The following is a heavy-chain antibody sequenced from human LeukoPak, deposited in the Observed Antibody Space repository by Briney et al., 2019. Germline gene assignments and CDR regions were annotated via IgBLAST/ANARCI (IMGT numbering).Heavy chain of an antibody. J-gene: IGHJ4*02. CDR3: ARGPNSNWSGLDF. Sequence: GGSLRLSCAASGFTVSSNYMSWVRQAPGKGLEWVSVIYSGGSTYYADSVKGRFTISRDNAKDTLYLQVNNLRAEDTAVYYCARGPNSNWSGLDFWGQGTLLTVSS. CDR2: IYSGGST. D-gene: IGHD6-6*01. CDR1: GFTVSSNY. V-gene: IGHV3-53*01.